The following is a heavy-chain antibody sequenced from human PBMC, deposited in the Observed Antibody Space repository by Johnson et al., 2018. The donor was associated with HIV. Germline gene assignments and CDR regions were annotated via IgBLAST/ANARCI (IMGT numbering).Heavy chain of an antibody. D-gene: IGHD6-13*01. CDR1: GFTVSRNY. CDR3: VKGMDSSSWYAFDI. V-gene: IGHV3-33*06. CDR2: IWSDGSNK. J-gene: IGHJ3*02. Sequence: QVQLVESGGGLVQPGGSLRLSCAASGFTVSRNYMNWVRQAPGKGLEWVSVIWSDGSNKYYADSVKGRFTISRDNSKNTLYLQMNSLRAEDTAIYYCVKGMDSSSWYAFDIWGQGTMVTVSS.